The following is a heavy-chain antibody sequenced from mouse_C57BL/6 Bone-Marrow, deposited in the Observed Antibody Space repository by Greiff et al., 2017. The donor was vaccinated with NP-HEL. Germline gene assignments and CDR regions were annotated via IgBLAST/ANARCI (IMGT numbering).Heavy chain of an antibody. J-gene: IGHJ3*01. D-gene: IGHD4-1*01. V-gene: IGHV1-53*01. CDR1: GYTFTSYW. Sequence: VQLQQPGPELVKPGASVKLSCKASGYTFTSYWMHWVKQRPGQGLEWIGNINPSNGGTNYNEKFQSKATLTVDKSSSTADMQLSSLTSEDSAVYYCARRGLGREGWCGYWGQGTLVTVSA. CDR2: INPSNGGT. CDR3: ARRGLGREGWCGY.